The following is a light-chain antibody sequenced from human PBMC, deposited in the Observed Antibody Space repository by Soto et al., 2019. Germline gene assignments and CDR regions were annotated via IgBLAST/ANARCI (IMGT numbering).Light chain of an antibody. CDR3: SSFTSSSTLPFV. CDR1: SSDVGGYNY. V-gene: IGLV2-14*01. Sequence: QSALTQPASVSGSPGQSITISCTGTSSDVGGYNYVSWYQQHPGKAPKLMIYEVSNRPSGVSNRFSASKSGNTASLTISGLQVEDEADYYCSSFTSSSTLPFVFGTGTKVTVL. CDR2: EVS. J-gene: IGLJ1*01.